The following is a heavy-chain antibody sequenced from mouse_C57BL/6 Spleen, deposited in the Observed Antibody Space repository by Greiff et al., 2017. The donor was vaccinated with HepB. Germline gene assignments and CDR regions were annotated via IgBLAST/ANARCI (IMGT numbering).Heavy chain of an antibody. CDR2: IDPSDSET. CDR1: GYTFTSYW. D-gene: IGHD4-1*01. J-gene: IGHJ2*01. CDR3: ARFSGTLDY. Sequence: QVQLKQPGAELVRPGSSVKLSCKASGYTFTSYWMHWVKQRPIQGLEWIGNIDPSDSETHYNQKFKDKATLTVDKSSSTAYMQLSSLTSEDSAVYYCARFSGTLDYWGQGTTLTVSS. V-gene: IGHV1-52*01.